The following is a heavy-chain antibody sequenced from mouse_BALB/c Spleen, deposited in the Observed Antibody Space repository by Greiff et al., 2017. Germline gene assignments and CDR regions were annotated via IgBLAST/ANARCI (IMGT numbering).Heavy chain of an antibody. CDR1: GFAFSSYD. CDR3: ARHPPAPGDYAMDY. CDR2: ISSGGGST. V-gene: IGHV5-12-1*01. Sequence: DVKLVESGGGLVKPGGSLKLSCAASGFAFSSYDMSWVRQTPEKRLEWVAYISSGGGSTYYPDTVKGRFTISRDNAKNTLYLQMSSLKSEDTAMYYCARHPPAPGDYAMDYWGQGTSVTVSS. J-gene: IGHJ4*01.